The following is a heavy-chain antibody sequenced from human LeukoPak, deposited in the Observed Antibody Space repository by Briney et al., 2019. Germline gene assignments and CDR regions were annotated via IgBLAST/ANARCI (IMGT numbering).Heavy chain of an antibody. CDR2: ISSSSYI. D-gene: IGHD5-18*01. CDR1: GFTFSSYS. J-gene: IGHJ5*02. Sequence: GGSLRLSCAASGFTFSSYSMNWVRQAPGKGLEWVSSISSSSYIYYADSVKGRLTISRDNAKNSLYLQMNSLRAEDTAVYYCASYGYSYGYTPYPNWFDPWGQGTLVTVSS. CDR3: ASYGYSYGYTPYPNWFDP. V-gene: IGHV3-21*01.